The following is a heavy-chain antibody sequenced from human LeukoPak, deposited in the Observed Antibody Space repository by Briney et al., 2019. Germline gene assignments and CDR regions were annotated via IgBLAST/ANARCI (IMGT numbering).Heavy chain of an antibody. CDR3: ARQGYCSSTSCYNRRFFDY. CDR1: GGSISSSSYY. J-gene: IGHJ4*02. D-gene: IGHD2-2*01. V-gene: IGHV4-39*01. Sequence: SETLSLTCTVSGGSISSSSYYWGWIRQPPGKGLEWIGRIYYSGSTNYNPSLKSRVTIYVDTSRNQFSLKLISVTAADTAVYYCARQGYCSSTSCYNRRFFDYWGQGTLVTVSS. CDR2: IYYSGST.